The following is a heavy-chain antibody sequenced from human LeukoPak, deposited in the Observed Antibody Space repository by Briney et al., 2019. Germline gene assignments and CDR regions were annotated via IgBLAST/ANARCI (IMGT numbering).Heavy chain of an antibody. CDR1: GFTFNNFE. V-gene: IGHV3-48*03. J-gene: IGHJ4*02. CDR3: STKVPVISPFSP. CDR2: VSGSGSEI. Sequence: PGGSLRLSCAASGFTFNNFEMNWVRQAPGKGLEWIAYVSGSGSEIHYGDSVKGRFTISRDNAKSSVYLQMDSLRAEDMALYYCSTKVPVISPFSPWGQGTLVTV. D-gene: IGHD3-22*01.